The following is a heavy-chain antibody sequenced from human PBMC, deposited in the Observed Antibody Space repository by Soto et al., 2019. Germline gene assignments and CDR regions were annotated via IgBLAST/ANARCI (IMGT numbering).Heavy chain of an antibody. CDR2: MNEDGGTT. CDR3: ASDLSVRADV. D-gene: IGHD1-1*01. Sequence: PGGSLRLSCAASGFTFSSYWMHWVRQAPGKGLVWVSRMNEDGGTTDYADSVKGRFTISRDNAKNTLYLQMNSRRVEDTAVYYCASDLSVRADVWGQGTTVTVSS. V-gene: IGHV3-74*01. CDR1: GFTFSSYW. J-gene: IGHJ6*02.